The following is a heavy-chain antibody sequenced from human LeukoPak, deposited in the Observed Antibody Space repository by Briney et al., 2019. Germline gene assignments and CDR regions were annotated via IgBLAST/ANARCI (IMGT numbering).Heavy chain of an antibody. V-gene: IGHV3-23*01. J-gene: IGHJ4*02. Sequence: PGGSLRLSCVGSGFTFSSYAMSWVRQTPGKGLEWVSVISGTGGTTYYADSVKGRFTISRDNSKNTLYLQMNSLRAEDTAVYYCVKSPLNLGYCSGGSCHYFDYWGQGTLVTVSS. CDR2: ISGTGGTT. CDR3: VKSPLNLGYCSGGSCHYFDY. CDR1: GFTFSSYA. D-gene: IGHD2-15*01.